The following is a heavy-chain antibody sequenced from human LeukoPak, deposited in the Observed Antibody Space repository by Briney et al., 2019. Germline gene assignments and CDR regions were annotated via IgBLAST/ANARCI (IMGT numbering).Heavy chain of an antibody. Sequence: GASVKVSCKASGGTFISYGISWVRQAPGQGLEWMGWISAYNGNTNYAQKLQGRVTMTTDTSTSTAYMELRSLRSDDTAVYYCARDIVATSLSVWGQGTLVTVSS. CDR3: ARDIVATSLSV. V-gene: IGHV1-18*01. CDR2: ISAYNGNT. CDR1: GGTFISYG. J-gene: IGHJ1*01. D-gene: IGHD5-12*01.